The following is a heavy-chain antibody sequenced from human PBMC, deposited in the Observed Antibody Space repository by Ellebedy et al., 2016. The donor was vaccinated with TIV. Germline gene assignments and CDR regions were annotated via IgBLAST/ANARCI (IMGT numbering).Heavy chain of an antibody. D-gene: IGHD3-10*01. Sequence: SLKISCAGSGFTFDGYAMHWVRQVPGKGLEWVAGITWNSVVIHYADSVKGRFTISRDNAKNSLYLQMSSLRAEDTALYYCAKELLYGPGTYDKRVFDQWGQGTLVTVSS. CDR1: GFTFDGYA. CDR3: AKELLYGPGTYDKRVFDQ. CDR2: ITWNSVVI. V-gene: IGHV3-9*01. J-gene: IGHJ4*02.